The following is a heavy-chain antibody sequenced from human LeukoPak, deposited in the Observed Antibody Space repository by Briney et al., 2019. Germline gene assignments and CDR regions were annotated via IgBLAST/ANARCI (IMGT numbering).Heavy chain of an antibody. J-gene: IGHJ4*02. CDR3: ARDNIGGSYYYPDL. Sequence: GGPLRLSCAASGFTFSSYGMHWVRQAPGKGLEWVALIRYDGSNKYYADSVKGRFTISRDNSKNSLYLQMNSLPAEDTALYYCARDNIGGSYYYPDLWGQGTLVTVSS. CDR2: IRYDGSNK. D-gene: IGHD1-26*01. V-gene: IGHV3-30*02. CDR1: GFTFSSYG.